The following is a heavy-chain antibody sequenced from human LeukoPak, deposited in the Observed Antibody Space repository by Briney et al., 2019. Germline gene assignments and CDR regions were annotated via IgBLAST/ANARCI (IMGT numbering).Heavy chain of an antibody. D-gene: IGHD3-22*01. Sequence: SETLSLTCTVSGGSVSSSSYYWGWIRQPPGKGLEWIGSIYYSGSTYYNPSLKSRVTISVDTSKNQFSLNLSSVTAADTAVYYCVNYYDSSDYQQPNHFDYWGQGTLVTVSS. CDR3: VNYYDSSDYQQPNHFDY. CDR1: GGSVSSSSYY. V-gene: IGHV4-39*01. CDR2: IYYSGST. J-gene: IGHJ4*02.